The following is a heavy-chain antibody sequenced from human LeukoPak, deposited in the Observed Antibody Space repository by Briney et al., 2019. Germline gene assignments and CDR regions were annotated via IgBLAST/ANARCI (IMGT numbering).Heavy chain of an antibody. J-gene: IGHJ6*04. V-gene: IGHV4-59*08. Sequence: SETLSLTCTVSGGSITSYYWSSIWQPPGKGLEWIGYIYYSGSTNYNPSLKSRVTISVDTSKNQFSLKLSSVTAADTAVYYCASHTPTYCSSPSCYVGALDVWGKGTTVTVSS. CDR3: ASHTPTYCSSPSCYVGALDV. CDR1: GGSITSYY. CDR2: IYYSGST. D-gene: IGHD2-2*01.